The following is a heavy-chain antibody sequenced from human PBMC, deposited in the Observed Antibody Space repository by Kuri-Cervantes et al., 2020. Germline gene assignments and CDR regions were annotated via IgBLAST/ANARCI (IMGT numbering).Heavy chain of an antibody. J-gene: IGHJ4*02. CDR3: ARDHDIH. Sequence: GGSLRLSCAASGFTFSSYAMHWVRQAPGKGLEWVAVISYDGSNKYYADSVKGRFTISRDNAKNSLYLQMNSLRAEDTAVYYCARDHDIHWGQGTLVTVSS. CDR2: ISYDGSNK. V-gene: IGHV3-30-3*01. D-gene: IGHD3-9*01. CDR1: GFTFSSYA.